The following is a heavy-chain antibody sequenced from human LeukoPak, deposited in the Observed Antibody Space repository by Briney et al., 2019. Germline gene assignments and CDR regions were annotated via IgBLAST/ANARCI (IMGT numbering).Heavy chain of an antibody. J-gene: IGHJ4*02. CDR3: ARDAVAVAGTGIDY. CDR1: GFTFSDYY. V-gene: IGHV3-11*01. CDR2: ISSSGSTI. D-gene: IGHD6-19*01. Sequence: GESLRLSCAASGFTFSDYYMNWIRQAPGKGLEWVSYISSSGSTIYYADSVKGRFTISRDNAKNSLYLQMNSLRAEDTAVYYCARDAVAVAGTGIDYWGRGTLVTVSS.